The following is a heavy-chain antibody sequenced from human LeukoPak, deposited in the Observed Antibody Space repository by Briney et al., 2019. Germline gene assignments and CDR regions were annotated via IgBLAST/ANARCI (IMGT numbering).Heavy chain of an antibody. CDR1: GGTFSSYA. J-gene: IGHJ4*02. D-gene: IGHD1-1*01. CDR2: IIPILGTA. CDR3: ARGFVQLERRVGYYFDY. Sequence: GASVTVSCKASGGTFSSYAVSWVRQAPGQGLEWMGRIIPILGTANYAQKFQGRVTITTDESTSTAYMELSSLRSEDTAVYYCARGFVQLERRVGYYFDYWGQGTLVTVSS. V-gene: IGHV1-69*11.